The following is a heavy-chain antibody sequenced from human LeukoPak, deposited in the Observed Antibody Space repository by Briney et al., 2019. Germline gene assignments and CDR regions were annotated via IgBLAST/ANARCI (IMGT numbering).Heavy chain of an antibody. D-gene: IGHD3-10*01. V-gene: IGHV3-74*01. Sequence: PGGSLRLSCAASGFSFSNVWMHWVREVPGKGLGWVSRIYSDVSTTTYADSVKGRFTISSDNAKNTLYLQMNSLRPEDTAVYYCARVRSGASFDYWGQGTLVTVSS. CDR1: GFSFSNVW. CDR2: IYSDVSTT. CDR3: ARVRSGASFDY. J-gene: IGHJ4*02.